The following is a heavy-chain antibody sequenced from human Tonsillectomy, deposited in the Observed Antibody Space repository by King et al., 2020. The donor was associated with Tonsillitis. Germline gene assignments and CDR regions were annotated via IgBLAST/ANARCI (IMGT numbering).Heavy chain of an antibody. CDR1: GFTFSSCA. V-gene: IGHV3-23*04. Sequence: VQLVESGGGLVQPGGSLRLSCAASGFTFSSCAMTWVRQAPGMRLEGVSAISCRAGGTYYADSVKGRFTISRDNSKNTLYLQMNSLRAKDTAVYYCAKGWVEMDAWGQGTLVTVSS. J-gene: IGHJ4*02. CDR2: ISCRAGGT. CDR3: AKGWVEMDA. D-gene: IGHD5-24*01.